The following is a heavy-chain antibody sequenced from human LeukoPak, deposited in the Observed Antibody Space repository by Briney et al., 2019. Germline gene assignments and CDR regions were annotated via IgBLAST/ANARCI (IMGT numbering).Heavy chain of an antibody. Sequence: SETLSLTCTVSGVSISTYYWSWIRQPPGKGLEWIGCIYCSGNTNNSPSLKSRVTISVGTSKNQFSLSLTSVTAADTAVYYCVRHRTGTTADYWGQGTLVTVSS. CDR1: GVSISTYY. V-gene: IGHV4-59*08. D-gene: IGHD1-7*01. CDR2: IYCSGNT. CDR3: VRHRTGTTADY. J-gene: IGHJ4*02.